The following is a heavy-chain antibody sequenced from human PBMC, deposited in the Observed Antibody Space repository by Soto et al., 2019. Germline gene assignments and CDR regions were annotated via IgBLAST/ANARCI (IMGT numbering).Heavy chain of an antibody. V-gene: IGHV1-18*01. CDR1: GYTFTSYG. CDR3: AREIVATKGYYYGMDV. CDR2: ISAYNGNT. J-gene: IGHJ6*02. D-gene: IGHD5-12*01. Sequence: QVQLVQSGAEVKKPGASVKVSCKASGYTFTSYGISWVRQAPGQGLEWMGWISAYNGNTNYAQKLQGRVTMTTDTSTSTAYKELRSLRSDDTAVYYCAREIVATKGYYYGMDVWGQGTTVTLSS.